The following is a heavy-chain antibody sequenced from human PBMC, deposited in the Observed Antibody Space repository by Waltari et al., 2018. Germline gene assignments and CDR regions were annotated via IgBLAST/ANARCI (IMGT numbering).Heavy chain of an antibody. J-gene: IGHJ4*02. V-gene: IGHV1-69*14. CDR1: VGTFSSYA. Sequence: QVQLVQSGAEVKKPGSSVKVSCKASVGTFSSYAISWVRQAPGQGLEWMGGIIPIFGTANYAQKFQGRVTITADKSTSTAYMELSSLRSEDTAVYYCARLCSGGSCYWDFGYWGQGTLVTVSS. D-gene: IGHD2-15*01. CDR3: ARLCSGGSCYWDFGY. CDR2: IIPIFGTA.